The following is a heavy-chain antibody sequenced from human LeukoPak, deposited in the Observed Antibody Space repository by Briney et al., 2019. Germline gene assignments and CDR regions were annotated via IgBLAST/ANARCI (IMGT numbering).Heavy chain of an antibody. J-gene: IGHJ5*02. Sequence: PSQTLSLTCTVSGGSISSGSYYWSWLRQPAGTGLEWIGRIYTSGNTNYNPSLKSRVTISVDTSKNQFSLRLSSVTAADTAVYYCAREGWGHNWFGPWGQGTLVTVSS. CDR3: AREGWGHNWFGP. D-gene: IGHD3-16*01. CDR2: IYTSGNT. V-gene: IGHV4-61*02. CDR1: GGSISSGSYY.